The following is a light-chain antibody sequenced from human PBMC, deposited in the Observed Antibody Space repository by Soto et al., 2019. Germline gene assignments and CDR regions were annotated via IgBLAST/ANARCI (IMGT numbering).Light chain of an antibody. CDR2: TTS. Sequence: DFQMTQSPSSLSASLVDRVTITCRASQTISLYLNWYQQKPGKAPKLLIATTSYLQNGVPSRFSGSRSGTDFSLTISSLQPEDFATYYCQQCYLVPETFGRGTKVDIK. CDR3: QQCYLVPET. CDR1: QTISLY. V-gene: IGKV1-39*01. J-gene: IGKJ2*01.